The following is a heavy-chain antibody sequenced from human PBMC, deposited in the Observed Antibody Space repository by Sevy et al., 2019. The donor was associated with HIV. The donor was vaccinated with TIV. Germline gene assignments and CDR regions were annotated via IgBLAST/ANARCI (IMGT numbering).Heavy chain of an antibody. Sequence: ASVKVSCKASGYTFTSYGISWVRQAPGQGLEWMGWISAYNGNTNYAQKLQGRVTMTTDTSTSTAYMELRSLRSDDTXXYYCARDENYDILTXXXPXXXXXXVWGQXTTVTVSS. CDR2: ISAYNGNT. CDR1: GYTFTSYG. J-gene: IGHJ6*02. V-gene: IGHV1-18*01. D-gene: IGHD3-9*01. CDR3: ARDENYDILTXXXPXXXXXXV.